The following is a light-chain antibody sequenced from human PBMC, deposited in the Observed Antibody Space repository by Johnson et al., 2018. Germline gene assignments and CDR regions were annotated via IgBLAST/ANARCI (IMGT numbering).Light chain of an antibody. Sequence: QSVLTQPPSVSAAPGQKVTISCSGSSSNIGNNYVSWYQQLPGTAPKLLIYENNKRPSGIPDRFSGSKSGTSATLGITGLQTGDEADYYFGTWDGSLSAGNVVGTGTKVTVL. V-gene: IGLV1-51*02. J-gene: IGLJ1*01. CDR3: GTWDGSLSAGNV. CDR1: SSNIGNNY. CDR2: ENN.